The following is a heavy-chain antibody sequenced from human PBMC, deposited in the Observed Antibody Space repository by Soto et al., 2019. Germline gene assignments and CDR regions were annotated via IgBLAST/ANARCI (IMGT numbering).Heavy chain of an antibody. CDR2: IYHSGST. CDR1: GGSIIRSNW. J-gene: IGHJ6*02. V-gene: IGHV4-4*02. D-gene: IGHD2-2*01. Sequence: SETLSLTCAVSGGSIIRSNWWSFVRQPPGKGLEWIGEIYHSGSTNYNPSLKSRVTISVDKSKNQFSLKLSSVTAADTAVYYCARASGTSHYYYYGMDVWGQGTTVTVSS. CDR3: ARASGTSHYYYYGMDV.